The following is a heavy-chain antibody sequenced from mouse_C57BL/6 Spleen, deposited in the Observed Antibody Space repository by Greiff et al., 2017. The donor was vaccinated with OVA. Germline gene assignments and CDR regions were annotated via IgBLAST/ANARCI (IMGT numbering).Heavy chain of an antibody. Sequence: QVQLQQSGPELVKPGALVKISCKASGYAFSSSWMNWVKQRPGKGLEWIGRIYPGDGDTNYNGKFKGKATLTADKSSSTAYMQLSSLTSEDSAVYFCAGITTVVATDYAMDYWGQGTSVTVSS. CDR2: IYPGDGDT. D-gene: IGHD1-1*01. CDR3: AGITTVVATDYAMDY. J-gene: IGHJ4*01. V-gene: IGHV1-82*01. CDR1: GYAFSSSW.